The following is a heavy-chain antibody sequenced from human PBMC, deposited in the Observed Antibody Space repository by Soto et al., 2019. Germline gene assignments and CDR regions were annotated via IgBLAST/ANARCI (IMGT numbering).Heavy chain of an antibody. V-gene: IGHV4-59*12. D-gene: IGHD2-21*02. CDR3: AREATTIGNFQH. CDR1: GGSISSYY. J-gene: IGHJ1*01. CDR2: IYYSGST. Sequence: SETLSLTCTVSGGSISSYYWNWIRQSPGKGLEWIGYIYYSGSTNYNPSLKSRVTISVDTSKNHFSLKLSSVTAADTAVYYCAREATTIGNFQHWGQGTLVTVSS.